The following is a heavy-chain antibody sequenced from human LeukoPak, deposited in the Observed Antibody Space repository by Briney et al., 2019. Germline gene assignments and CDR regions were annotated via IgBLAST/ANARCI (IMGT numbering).Heavy chain of an antibody. CDR3: ARGMHYDFWSGPTPSMDV. J-gene: IGHJ6*02. CDR1: GGSFSGYY. Sequence: PSETLSLTCAVYGGSFSGYYWSWIRQPPGKGLEWIGEINHSGRTNYNPSLKSRVTISVDTSKNQFSLKLSSVTAADTAVYYCARGMHYDFWSGPTPSMDVWGQGTTVTVSS. CDR2: INHSGRT. V-gene: IGHV4-34*01. D-gene: IGHD3-3*01.